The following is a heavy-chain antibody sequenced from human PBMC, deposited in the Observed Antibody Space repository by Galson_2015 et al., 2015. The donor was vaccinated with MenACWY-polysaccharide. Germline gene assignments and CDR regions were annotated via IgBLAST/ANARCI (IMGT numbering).Heavy chain of an antibody. D-gene: IGHD3-16*02. CDR1: GYTFTTYD. CDR3: ARGRKNTYGGVSVNCSFDY. CDR2: MNPNSGNT. Sequence: SVKVSCKASGYTFTTYDMNWVRQAPGQGLEWMGWMNPNSGNTGYAQKFQGRVTMTRNSPISTAYLVQSSLRSEDTAVYYCARGRKNTYGGVSVNCSFDYWGQGTLVTVSS. V-gene: IGHV1-8*01. J-gene: IGHJ4*02.